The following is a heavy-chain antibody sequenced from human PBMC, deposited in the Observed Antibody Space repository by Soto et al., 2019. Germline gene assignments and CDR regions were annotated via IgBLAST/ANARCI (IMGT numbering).Heavy chain of an antibody. V-gene: IGHV3-23*01. CDR2: ISSRSDIT. J-gene: IGHJ4*02. D-gene: IGHD3-3*01. CDR3: TKPDPYDFWSAYYVDY. Sequence: GGSLRLSCAASGFTFSSYAMTWVRQAPGQGMEWVSAISSRSDITYYADSVKGRFTISRDNSNNTLYLQMNSLRADDTAVYYCTKPDPYDFWSAYYVDYWGLGTLVTVSS. CDR1: GFTFSSYA.